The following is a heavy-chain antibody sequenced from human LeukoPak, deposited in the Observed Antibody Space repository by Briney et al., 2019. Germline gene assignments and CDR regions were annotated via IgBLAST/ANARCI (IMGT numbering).Heavy chain of an antibody. J-gene: IGHJ4*02. D-gene: IGHD3-10*01. Sequence: SETLSLTCTVSGGSISSGSYYWSWIRQPAGKGLEWIGRIYSSGSTNYNPSLKSRVTISVDTSKNQFSLKLSSVTAADTAVYYCARRMVPDYWGQGTLVTVSS. CDR3: ARRMVPDY. CDR2: IYSSGST. CDR1: GGSISSGSYY. V-gene: IGHV4-61*02.